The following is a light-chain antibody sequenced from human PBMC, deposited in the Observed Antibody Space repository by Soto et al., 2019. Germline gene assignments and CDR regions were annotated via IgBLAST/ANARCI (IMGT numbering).Light chain of an antibody. V-gene: IGKV1-8*01. CDR2: AAS. CDR1: QGISSY. J-gene: IGKJ3*01. CDR3: QKYYSYPRT. Sequence: AIRMTQSPSSFSASTGDRVTITCRASQGISSYFAWYQQKPGKAPKLLIYAASTLQRGVPSRFSGSGSGTDFTLTISCLQSEDFATYYCQKYYSYPRTFGPGTKVDIK.